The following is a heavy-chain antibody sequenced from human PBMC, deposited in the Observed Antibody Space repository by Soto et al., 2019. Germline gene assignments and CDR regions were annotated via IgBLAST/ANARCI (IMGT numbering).Heavy chain of an antibody. Sequence: EVQLVKSGGDLVKPGGSLRLSCAASGFIFSHAWFHWVRQPPGKGLELVGRVKNNGGATDYAPSVKGRFIISRDESKDMVYLQMSSLRTEDTAIYSCAADLGPPYDSNNWFAPWGQGTLVTVSS. V-gene: IGHV3-15*07. D-gene: IGHD2-21*01. CDR1: GFIFSHAW. J-gene: IGHJ5*02. CDR3: AADLGPPYDSNNWFAP. CDR2: VKNNGGAT.